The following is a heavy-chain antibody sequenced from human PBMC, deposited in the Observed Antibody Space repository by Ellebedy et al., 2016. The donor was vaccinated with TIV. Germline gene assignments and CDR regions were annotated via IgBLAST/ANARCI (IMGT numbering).Heavy chain of an antibody. Sequence: ASVKVSCKVSGYTLTELSMHWVRQAPGKGLEWMGGFDPEDGETIYEPKFQGRVTMTEDTSTDTAYMELSSLRSEDTAVYYCATRSSSDNYYYYGMDVWGQGTTVTVSS. CDR3: ATRSSSDNYYYYGMDV. CDR2: FDPEDGET. CDR1: GYTLTELS. J-gene: IGHJ6*02. V-gene: IGHV1-24*01. D-gene: IGHD6-6*01.